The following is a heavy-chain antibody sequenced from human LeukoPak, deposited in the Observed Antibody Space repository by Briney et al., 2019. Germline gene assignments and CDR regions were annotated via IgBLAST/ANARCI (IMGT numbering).Heavy chain of an antibody. CDR2: ISASGSKS. CDR1: GFAFSSYG. Sequence: GGSLRLSCAASGFAFSSYGMSWVRQAPGKGLEWVAAISASGSKSHYSDSVKGRFTIYRDDSKNTLYLEMNSLRAEDTAVYYCAKDYGQWVSPGRLFGYWGQGTLVSVSS. V-gene: IGHV3-23*01. CDR3: AKDYGQWVSPGRLFGY. D-gene: IGHD6-19*01. J-gene: IGHJ4*02.